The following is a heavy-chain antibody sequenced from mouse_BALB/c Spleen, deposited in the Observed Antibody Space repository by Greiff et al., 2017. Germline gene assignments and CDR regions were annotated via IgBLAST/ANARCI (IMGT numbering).Heavy chain of an antibody. CDR3: ARHGGYGYEDAMDY. D-gene: IGHD1-2*01. V-gene: IGHV5-9-3*01. J-gene: IGHJ4*01. Sequence: DVHLVESGGGLVKPGGSLKLSCAASGFTFSSYAMSWVRQTPEKRLEWVATISSGGSYTYYPDSVKGRFTISRDNAKNTLYLQMSSLRSEDTAMYYGARHGGYGYEDAMDYWGQGTSVTVSS. CDR1: GFTFSSYA. CDR2: ISSGGSYT.